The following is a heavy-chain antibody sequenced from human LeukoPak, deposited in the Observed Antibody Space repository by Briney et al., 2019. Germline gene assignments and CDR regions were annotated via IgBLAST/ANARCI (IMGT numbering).Heavy chain of an antibody. CDR2: IGTGGDT. CDR1: GFTFTIYA. D-gene: IGHD6-13*01. CDR3: AKSRYSSSWYRDFDY. V-gene: IGHV3-23*01. J-gene: IGHJ4*02. Sequence: GGSLRLSCAASGFTFTIYAMSWVRQAPGKGLEWVSVIGTGGDTYYADSVKGRFTISRDNSKNTLYLQMNSLRAEDTAVYYCAKSRYSSSWYRDFDYWGQGTLVTVSS.